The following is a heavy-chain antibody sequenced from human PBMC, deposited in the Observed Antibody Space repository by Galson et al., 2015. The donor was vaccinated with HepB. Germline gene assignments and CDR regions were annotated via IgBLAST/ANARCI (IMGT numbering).Heavy chain of an antibody. V-gene: IGHV3-30-3*01. CDR3: ARVRADSHFDL. D-gene: IGHD4-11*01. CDR2: TSYDVNIS. CDR1: GFSFSDYA. Sequence: SLRLSCAAAGFSFSDYAMDWVRQAPGKGLEWVADTSYDVNISTYPDSVKGRFTISRDNSKNTLYLQMNSLRAEDTAFYYCARVRADSHFDLWGQGTLVTVSS. J-gene: IGHJ4*02.